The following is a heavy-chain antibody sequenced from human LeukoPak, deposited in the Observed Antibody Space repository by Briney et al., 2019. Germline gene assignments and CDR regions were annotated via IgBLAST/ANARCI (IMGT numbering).Heavy chain of an antibody. CDR3: ARELYSSGYHDAFDI. CDR2: INHSGNT. Sequence: SETLSLTCAVYGGSFSGYYWSWIRQPPGKGLEWIGEINHSGNTNYNPSLKSRVTISVDTSKNQFSLELSSVTAADTAVYYCARELYSSGYHDAFDIWGQGTMVTVSS. D-gene: IGHD3-22*01. CDR1: GGSFSGYY. V-gene: IGHV4-34*01. J-gene: IGHJ3*02.